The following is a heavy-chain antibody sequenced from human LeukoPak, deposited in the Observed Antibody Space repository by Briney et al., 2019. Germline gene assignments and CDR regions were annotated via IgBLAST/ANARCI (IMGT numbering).Heavy chain of an antibody. CDR2: ISGSGGST. CDR1: GFTVSGNY. Sequence: GGSLRLSCAASGFTVSGNYMSWVRQAPGKGLEWVSAISGSGGSTYYADSVKGRFTISRDNSKNTLYLQMNSLRAEDTAVYYCAKQWLRIDYWGQGTLVTVSS. D-gene: IGHD6-19*01. V-gene: IGHV3-23*01. J-gene: IGHJ4*02. CDR3: AKQWLRIDY.